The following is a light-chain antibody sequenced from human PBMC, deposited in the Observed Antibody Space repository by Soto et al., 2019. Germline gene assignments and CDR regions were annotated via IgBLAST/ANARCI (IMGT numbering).Light chain of an antibody. CDR2: DAS. J-gene: IGKJ1*01. CDR1: QSVSSY. CDR3: QQRSNWPRWT. Sequence: EIVLTQSPSTLSLSPGERATLSCRASQSVSSYLAWYQQKPGQAPRLLIYDASNRATGIPARFSGSGSGTDFTLTISSIEPEDFAVYYCQQRSNWPRWTFGQGTKVEIK. V-gene: IGKV3-11*01.